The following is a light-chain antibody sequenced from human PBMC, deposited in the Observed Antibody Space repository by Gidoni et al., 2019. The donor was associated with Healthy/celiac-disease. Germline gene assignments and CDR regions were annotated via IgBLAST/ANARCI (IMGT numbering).Light chain of an antibody. Sequence: DIVMTKSPLSLPVTPGEPASISCRSSQSLLHNNGYNYLDWYLQKPGQSPQLLIYLGSNRASGVPDRFSGSGSGTDFTLKISRVEAEDVGVYYCMQALQTRYTFGQGTKLEIK. CDR3: MQALQTRYT. CDR2: LGS. V-gene: IGKV2-28*01. J-gene: IGKJ2*01. CDR1: QSLLHNNGYNY.